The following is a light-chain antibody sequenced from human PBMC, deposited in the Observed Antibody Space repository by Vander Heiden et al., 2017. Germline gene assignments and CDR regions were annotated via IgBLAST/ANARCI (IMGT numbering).Light chain of an antibody. CDR1: QDISSY. J-gene: IGKJ4*01. CDR3: QQYYSYPLT. V-gene: IGKV1-8*01. Sequence: AIRMTPSPSSFSASTGDRVTITCRASQDISSYLAWYQQKPGKAPKLLIFDASTLQSGVPSRFSGSGSGTDFTLTISCLQSEDFATYYCQQYYSYPLTFGGGTEVEIK. CDR2: DAS.